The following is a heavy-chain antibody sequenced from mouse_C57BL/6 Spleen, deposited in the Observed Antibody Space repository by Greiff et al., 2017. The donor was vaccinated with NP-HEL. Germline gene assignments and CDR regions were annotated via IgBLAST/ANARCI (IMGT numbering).Heavy chain of an antibody. Sequence: QVQLKESGPGLVQPSQSLSITCTVSGFSLTSYGVHWVRQSPGKGLEWLGVIWSGGSTDYNAAFISRLSISKDNSKSQVFFKMNSLQADDTAIYYCARFYYDYAAWFAYWGQGTLVTVSA. J-gene: IGHJ3*01. V-gene: IGHV2-2*01. CDR2: IWSGGST. CDR1: GFSLTSYG. D-gene: IGHD2-4*01. CDR3: ARFYYDYAAWFAY.